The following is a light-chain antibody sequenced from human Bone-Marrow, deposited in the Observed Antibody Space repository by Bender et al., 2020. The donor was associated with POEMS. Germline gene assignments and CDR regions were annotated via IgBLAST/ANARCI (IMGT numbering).Light chain of an antibody. J-gene: IGLJ2*01. CDR1: QLGDQY. CDR3: QGWDSSHDHVV. Sequence: SYGLTQPPSVSVSPGHTANITCSGDQLGDQYASWYQLKPGQSPVLVIYEDNKRPSGIPERFSGSNSGNAATLTISRVEAGDEADYYCQGWDSSHDHVVFGGGTKLTVL. V-gene: IGLV3-1*01. CDR2: EDN.